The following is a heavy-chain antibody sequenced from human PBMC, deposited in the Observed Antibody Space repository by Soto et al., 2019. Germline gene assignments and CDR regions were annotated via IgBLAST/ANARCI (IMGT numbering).Heavy chain of an antibody. CDR2: INPNSGGT. Sequence: QVQLVQSGAEVKKPGASVKVSCKASGYTFTGYYMHWVRQAPGQGLEWMGWINPNSGGTNYAQKFQGRVNIARETSISPGFMEPGRPGSDGTAVYYCAEDYLQQPKSGSFDNWGQGTMVTVSS. J-gene: IGHJ3*02. D-gene: IGHD6-13*01. V-gene: IGHV1-2*02. CDR3: AEDYLQQPKSGSFDN. CDR1: GYTFTGYY.